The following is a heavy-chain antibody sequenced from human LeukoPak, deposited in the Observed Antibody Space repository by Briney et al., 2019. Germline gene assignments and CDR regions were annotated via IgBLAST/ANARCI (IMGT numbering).Heavy chain of an antibody. CDR1: GFTFSSYG. CDR2: ISYDGSNK. Sequence: GGSLRLSCAASGFTFSSYGMHWVRQAPGKGLEWVAVISYDGSNKYYADSVKGRFTISRDNSKNTLYLQMNSLRAEDTAVYYCAKAITMLPHDAFDIWGQGTMVTVSS. J-gene: IGHJ3*02. V-gene: IGHV3-30*18. D-gene: IGHD3-10*02. CDR3: AKAITMLPHDAFDI.